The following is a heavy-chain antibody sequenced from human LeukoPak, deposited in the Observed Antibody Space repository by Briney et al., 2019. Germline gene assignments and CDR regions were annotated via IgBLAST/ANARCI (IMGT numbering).Heavy chain of an antibody. D-gene: IGHD2-21*02. J-gene: IGHJ4*02. Sequence: GGSLRLSCTTSGVTFSSYAMNWVRQAPGKGLEYVSGIINNGGSTYYADSVKGRFTVSTYNSKNTLFLQITRLRSEAIAVYYSVNDYCGADCHLWGQGTLVTVST. V-gene: IGHV3-64D*06. CDR2: IINNGGST. CDR3: VNDYCGADCHL. CDR1: GVTFSSYA.